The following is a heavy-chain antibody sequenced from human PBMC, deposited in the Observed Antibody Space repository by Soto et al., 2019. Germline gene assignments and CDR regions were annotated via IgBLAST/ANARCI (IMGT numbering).Heavy chain of an antibody. J-gene: IGHJ5*02. V-gene: IGHV3-23*01. D-gene: IGHD3-3*01. CDR1: GFTFSSYA. CDR2: ISGSGGST. CDR3: AKTQYDFWSFNWFDP. Sequence: EVQLLESGGGLVQPGGSLRLSCAASGFTFSSYAMSWVRQAPGKGLEWVSAISGSGGSTYYADSVKGRFTISRDNSKNTLYLQMNSLRAEVTAVYYCAKTQYDFWSFNWFDPWGQGTLVTVSS.